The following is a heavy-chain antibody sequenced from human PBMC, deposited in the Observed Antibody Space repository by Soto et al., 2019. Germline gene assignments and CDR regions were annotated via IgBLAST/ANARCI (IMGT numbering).Heavy chain of an antibody. J-gene: IGHJ4*02. Sequence: GGSLRLSCAASGFTFSSYAMSWVRQAPGKGLEWVSAISGSGGSTYYADSVKGRFTISRDNSKNTLYLQMNSLRAEDTAVYYCAKDQRVNRWLQSHYFDYWGQGTLVTVSS. CDR3: AKDQRVNRWLQSHYFDY. D-gene: IGHD5-12*01. CDR1: GFTFSSYA. V-gene: IGHV3-23*01. CDR2: ISGSGGST.